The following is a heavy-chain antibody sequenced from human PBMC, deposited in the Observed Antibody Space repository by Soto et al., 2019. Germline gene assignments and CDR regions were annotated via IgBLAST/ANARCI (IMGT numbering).Heavy chain of an antibody. D-gene: IGHD5-18*01. Sequence: PSETLSLTCAVYGGSFSGYYWSWIRQPPGKGLEWIGEINHSGSTNYNPSLKSRVTISVDTSKNQFSLKLSSVTAADTAVYYCARKNRGYSYGCLDYWGQGTLVTVSS. V-gene: IGHV4-34*01. CDR3: ARKNRGYSYGCLDY. J-gene: IGHJ4*02. CDR2: INHSGST. CDR1: GGSFSGYY.